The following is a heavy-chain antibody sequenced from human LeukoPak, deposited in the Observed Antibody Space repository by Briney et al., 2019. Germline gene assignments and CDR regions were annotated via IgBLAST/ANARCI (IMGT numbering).Heavy chain of an antibody. Sequence: GGSLRLSCAASGFTFVSYAMTWVRQAPGKGLEWVSAINGGGDTTYYADSVKGRFTISRDKSTNTLFLQMSSLRAEDSAIYFCARALDTYGYMRFAHWGQGTLVTVSS. D-gene: IGHD5-18*01. CDR3: ARALDTYGYMRFAH. CDR1: GFTFVSYA. V-gene: IGHV3-23*01. CDR2: INGGGDTT. J-gene: IGHJ4*02.